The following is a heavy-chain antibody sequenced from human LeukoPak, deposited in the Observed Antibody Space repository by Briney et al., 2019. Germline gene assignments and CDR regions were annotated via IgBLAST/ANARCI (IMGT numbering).Heavy chain of an antibody. V-gene: IGHV6-1*01. D-gene: IGHD1-26*01. Sequence: SQTLSLTFAISGDSVSNSSTAWNWIRQSPSRGVEWLGRTYYRSKGFTDYAVSVKCRISITPDTPKNHFSLQVNSVTPEDTAVYYCTRGGGSYDYWGQGTLVTVSS. J-gene: IGHJ4*02. CDR1: GDSVSNSSTA. CDR2: TYYRSKGFT. CDR3: TRGGGSYDY.